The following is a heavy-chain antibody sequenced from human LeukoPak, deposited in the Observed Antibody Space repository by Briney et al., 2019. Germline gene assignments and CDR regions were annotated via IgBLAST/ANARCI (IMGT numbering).Heavy chain of an antibody. Sequence: GGSLRLFCAASGFTFNRDAISWVRQAPGKGLEWVSTIGGSGDKTFYADSVKGRFTISRDNSKNTLYLQMNSLRAEDTAVYYCAKLGTTDVDYWGQGTLVTVSS. D-gene: IGHD4-17*01. V-gene: IGHV3-23*01. CDR3: AKLGTTDVDY. CDR1: GFTFNRDA. J-gene: IGHJ4*02. CDR2: IGGSGDKT.